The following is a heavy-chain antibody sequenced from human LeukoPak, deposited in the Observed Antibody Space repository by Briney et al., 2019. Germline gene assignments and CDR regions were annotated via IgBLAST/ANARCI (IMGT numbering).Heavy chain of an antibody. CDR1: GFTFSTYG. CDR2: TSYDGSNR. V-gene: IGHV3-30*03. D-gene: IGHD6-19*01. CDR3: ARGRATVAGDDFDY. J-gene: IGHJ4*02. Sequence: GGSLRLSCAASGFTFSTYGMHWVRQAPGKGLEWVAGTSYDGSNRVYTDSVKGRFTISRDNSKSTLYLQMNSLRAEDTAVYYCARGRATVAGDDFDYWGQGTLVTVSS.